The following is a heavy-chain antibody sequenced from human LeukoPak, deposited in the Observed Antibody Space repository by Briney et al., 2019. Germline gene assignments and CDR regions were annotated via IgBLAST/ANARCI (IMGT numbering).Heavy chain of an antibody. D-gene: IGHD3-10*01. CDR2: ISSSGSTI. J-gene: IGHJ5*02. Sequence: GSLSLSCAASGFTFSDYYMSWIRQAPGKGLEWVSYISSSGSTIYYADSVRGRFTISRDNAKNSLYLQMNSLRAEDTAVYYCARDRGFSSGSGEPPWGQGTLVTVSS. CDR1: GFTFSDYY. V-gene: IGHV3-11*01. CDR3: ARDRGFSSGSGEPP.